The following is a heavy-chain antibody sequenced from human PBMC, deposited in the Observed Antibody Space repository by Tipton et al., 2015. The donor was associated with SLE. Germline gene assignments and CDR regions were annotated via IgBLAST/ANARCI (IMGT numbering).Heavy chain of an antibody. CDR1: GASISSGSYY. J-gene: IGHJ3*02. CDR2: IYTTGNT. D-gene: IGHD6-13*01. CDR3: ARVGSSFGFDI. Sequence: TLSLTCTVSGASISSGSYYWAWIRQSAGKGLEWVGHIYTTGNTDYNPSLKRRVTISADTSKNQLSLKLSSVTAADTAVYYCARVGSSFGFDIWGQGTMVTVSS. V-gene: IGHV4-61*09.